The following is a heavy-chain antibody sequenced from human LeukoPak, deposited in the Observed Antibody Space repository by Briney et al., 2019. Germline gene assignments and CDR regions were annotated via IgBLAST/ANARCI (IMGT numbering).Heavy chain of an antibody. D-gene: IGHD2-2*01. CDR3: ARDRYCSSTSCYYFDY. Sequence: GGTLRLSCAASGFTFSSYWMSWVRQAPGKGLAWVANIKQDGSEKYYVDSVKGRFTISRDNAKNSLYLQMNSLRAEDTAVYYCARDRYCSSTSCYYFDYWGQGTLVTVSS. V-gene: IGHV3-7*01. J-gene: IGHJ4*02. CDR1: GFTFSSYW. CDR2: IKQDGSEK.